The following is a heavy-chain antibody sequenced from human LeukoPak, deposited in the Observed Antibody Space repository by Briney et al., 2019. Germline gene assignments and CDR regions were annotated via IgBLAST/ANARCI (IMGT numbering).Heavy chain of an antibody. Sequence: SETLSLTCTVSGGSISSGGYYWSWIRQHPGKGLEWIGYIYYSGSTNYNPSLRSRVTISLDTSKNQFSLNLNSVTAADTAVYYCATFGYDSGGYYFDHWGPGTLVTVSS. CDR1: GGSISSGGYY. CDR2: IYYSGST. D-gene: IGHD3-22*01. V-gene: IGHV4-61*08. CDR3: ATFGYDSGGYYFDH. J-gene: IGHJ4*02.